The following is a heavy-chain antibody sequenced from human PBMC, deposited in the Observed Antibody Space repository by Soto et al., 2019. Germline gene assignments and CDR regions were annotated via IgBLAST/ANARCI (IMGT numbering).Heavy chain of an antibody. CDR2: IYYSGST. V-gene: IGHV4-59*08. CDR1: GGSISSYY. D-gene: IGHD2-2*01. Sequence: QVQLQESGPGLVKPSETLSLTCTVSGGSISSYYWSWIRQPPGKGLEWIGYIYYSGSTNYNPSLKSRVTISVDTPKNPFSLKPSPLTAPRAAAYYCGAGGGVVPAATTTYYCDYNLDVWGKGTTVTVSS. CDR3: GAGGGVVPAATTTYYCDYNLDV. J-gene: IGHJ6*03.